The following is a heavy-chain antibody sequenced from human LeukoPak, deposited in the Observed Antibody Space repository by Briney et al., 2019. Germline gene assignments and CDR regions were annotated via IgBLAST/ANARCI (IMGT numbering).Heavy chain of an antibody. V-gene: IGHV3-7*01. J-gene: IGHJ4*02. D-gene: IGHD1-26*01. CDR3: ARGAGWESGY. Sequence: PGGSLRLSCAVSGSTSSRNFMSWVRQTPEKGLEWVANINQDGSEKNYVDSVKGRFTISRDNAKNSLFLQMNSLRAEDTAIYYCARGAGWESGYWGQGTLVTVSS. CDR1: GSTSSRNF. CDR2: INQDGSEK.